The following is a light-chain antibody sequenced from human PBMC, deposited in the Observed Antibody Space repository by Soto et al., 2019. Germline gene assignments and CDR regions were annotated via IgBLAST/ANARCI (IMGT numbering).Light chain of an antibody. CDR1: QSVSSSY. J-gene: IGKJ1*01. Sequence: EIVLTQSPGTLSLSPGEGATLSCRASQSVSSSYLAWYQHKPGQAPRLLIYGASSRATGIPDRFSGSGSGTDFTLTIRRLEPEDFAVYYCQQYGSSYPWTFGQGTKVDIK. CDR2: GAS. CDR3: QQYGSSYPWT. V-gene: IGKV3-20*01.